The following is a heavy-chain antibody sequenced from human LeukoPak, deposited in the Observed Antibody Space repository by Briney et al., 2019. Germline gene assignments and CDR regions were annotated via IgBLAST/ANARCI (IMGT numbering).Heavy chain of an antibody. D-gene: IGHD6-13*01. Sequence: GGSLRLSCAASGFTVSSNYMGWVRQAPGKGLEWVSIIYSGGSTYYADSVKGRFTISRDDSKNTLYLQMNSLRAEDTAVYYCARASSSWHYYFDYWGRGTLVTVSS. J-gene: IGHJ4*02. CDR1: GFTVSSNY. V-gene: IGHV3-53*01. CDR3: ARASSSWHYYFDY. CDR2: IYSGGST.